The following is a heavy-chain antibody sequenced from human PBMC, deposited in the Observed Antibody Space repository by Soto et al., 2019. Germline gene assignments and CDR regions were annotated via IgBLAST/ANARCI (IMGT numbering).Heavy chain of an antibody. Sequence: EVQLVESGGGLVQPGGSLRLSCAASGFSFSNYEMNWVRQAPGKGLEWVSYISSSSTTIYYADSVKGRFTISRDNAKNSLYLQMNSLRAEDTAVYYCAGDPPPDGYADDFPHDALDVLGQGTMVTVSS. CDR3: AGDPPPDGYADDFPHDALDV. D-gene: IGHD4-17*01. CDR1: GFSFSNYE. CDR2: ISSSSTTI. J-gene: IGHJ3*01. V-gene: IGHV3-48*03.